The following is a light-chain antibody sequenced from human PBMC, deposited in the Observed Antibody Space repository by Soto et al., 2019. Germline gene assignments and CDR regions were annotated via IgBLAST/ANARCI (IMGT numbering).Light chain of an antibody. CDR2: DVS. J-gene: IGLJ2*01. CDR3: SSYTGSYTVV. CDR1: SSDVGGYNY. V-gene: IGLV2-14*03. Sequence: QSALTQPASVSGSPGQSITISCTGTSSDVGGYNYVSWYQQHPGKAPKLIIYDVSNGPSGVSNRFSGSKSGNTASLTISGLQAEDEADYYCSSYTGSYTVVFGGGTKLTVL.